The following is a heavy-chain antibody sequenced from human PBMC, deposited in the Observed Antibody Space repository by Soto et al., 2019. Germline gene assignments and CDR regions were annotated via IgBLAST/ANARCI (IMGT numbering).Heavy chain of an antibody. Sequence: QLQLQESGPGLVKPSETLSLTCTVSGGSISSSSYYWGWIRQPPGKGLEWIGSIYYSGSTYYNPSLQSRVTISVDTSKNQFSLKLRSVTAADTAVDYCARHGLRLIDYWGQGTLVTVSS. D-gene: IGHD4-17*01. CDR2: IYYSGST. V-gene: IGHV4-39*01. J-gene: IGHJ4*02. CDR3: ARHGLRLIDY. CDR1: GGSISSSSYY.